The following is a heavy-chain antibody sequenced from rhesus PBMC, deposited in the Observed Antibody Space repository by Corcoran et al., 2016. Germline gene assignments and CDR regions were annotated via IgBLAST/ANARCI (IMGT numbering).Heavy chain of an antibody. Sequence: QVQLQESGPAVVKPSETLSLTCAGSGGSSSSRNWWSWIRQSPGKGLEWIGGTYGGGGNNQNNPTLNSRVPISIDTSKNQFSRKLSSVPAAGTAVDYGARNSYSNHYIYVYFDLWGPGTPITISS. CDR3: ARNSYSNHYIYVYFDL. J-gene: IGHJ2*01. CDR2: TYGGGGNN. D-gene: IGHD4-23*01. V-gene: IGHV4-93*02. CDR1: GGSSSSRNW.